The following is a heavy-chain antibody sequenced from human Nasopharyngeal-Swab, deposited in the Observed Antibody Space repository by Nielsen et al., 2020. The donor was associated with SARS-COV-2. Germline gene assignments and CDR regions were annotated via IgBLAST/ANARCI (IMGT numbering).Heavy chain of an antibody. Sequence: SETLSLTCTLSGGSTSSSSYYWGWIRQPPGKGLEWIGSIYYSGSTYYNSSLKSRVTISVDTSKNQFSLKLSSVTAADTAVYYCARQGGIWSGYYTGGNSGMDVWGQGTTVTVSS. CDR2: IYYSGST. CDR1: GGSTSSSSYY. V-gene: IGHV4-39*01. CDR3: ARQGGIWSGYYTGGNSGMDV. J-gene: IGHJ6*02. D-gene: IGHD3-3*01.